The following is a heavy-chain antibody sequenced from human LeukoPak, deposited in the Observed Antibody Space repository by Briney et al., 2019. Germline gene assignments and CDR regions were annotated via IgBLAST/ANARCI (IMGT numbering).Heavy chain of an antibody. V-gene: IGHV4-39*01. D-gene: IGHD3-9*01. Sequence: SETLSLTCQVSGDSIRTNSYYWAWIRQHPGAGLEWIGRVFYSGSTYYTPSLKSRVYISADPSKNSFSLKLTSVTAADTAVYYCARQAGLDILAGYWFDLWGQGTLVSVS. CDR3: ARQAGLDILAGYWFDL. CDR2: VFYSGST. J-gene: IGHJ5*02. CDR1: GDSIRTNSYY.